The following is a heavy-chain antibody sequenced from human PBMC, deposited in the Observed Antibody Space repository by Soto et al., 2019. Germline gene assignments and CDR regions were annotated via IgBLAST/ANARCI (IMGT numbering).Heavy chain of an antibody. V-gene: IGHV1-18*01. CDR3: ARVALYYYDSSENWFDP. CDR2: ISAYNGNT. Sequence: QVQLVQSGAEVKKPGASVKVSCKASGYTFTSYGISCVRQAPGQGLEWMGWISAYNGNTNYAQKLPGRVTMTTDTSTSTAYMELRSLRSDDTAVYYCARVALYYYDSSENWFDPWGQGTLVTVSS. J-gene: IGHJ5*02. CDR1: GYTFTSYG. D-gene: IGHD3-22*01.